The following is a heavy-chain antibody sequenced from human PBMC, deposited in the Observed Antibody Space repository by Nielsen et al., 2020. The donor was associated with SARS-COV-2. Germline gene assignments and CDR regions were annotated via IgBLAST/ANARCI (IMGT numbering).Heavy chain of an antibody. Sequence: SETLSLTCTVSGGSISSYYWSWIRQPPGKGLEWIGYIYYSGGTNYNPSLKSRVTISVDTSKNQFSLKLSSVTAADTAVYYCARADDYGDYVDYWGQGTLVTVSS. D-gene: IGHD4-17*01. CDR2: IYYSGGT. CDR3: ARADDYGDYVDY. V-gene: IGHV4-59*01. CDR1: GGSISSYY. J-gene: IGHJ4*02.